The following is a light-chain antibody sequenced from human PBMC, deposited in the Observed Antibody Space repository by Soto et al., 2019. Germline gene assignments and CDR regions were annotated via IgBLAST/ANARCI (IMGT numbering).Light chain of an antibody. V-gene: IGKV3-11*01. CDR2: DAS. CDR1: QSVSSY. Sequence: EIVLTQSPATLSLSPGERATLSCRASQSVSSYLAWYQQKPGQAPSLLIYDASNRATGIPTRFSGSRSGTHFTLTISSLEPEDFAVYYCQQRSNWPLFTFGPGTKVDIK. CDR3: QQRSNWPLFT. J-gene: IGKJ3*01.